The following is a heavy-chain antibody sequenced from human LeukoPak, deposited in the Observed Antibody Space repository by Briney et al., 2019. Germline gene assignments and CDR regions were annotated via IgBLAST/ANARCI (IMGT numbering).Heavy chain of an antibody. CDR3: ARLGVIGRTFDY. V-gene: IGHV4-4*09. Sequence: SETLSLTCTVSGVSISSYYWGWIRQPPGEGLEWTATIYHDGSTYYNPSLKGRVIISLDTSKNQFSLTLTYVTAADTAVYYCARLGVIGRTFDYWGQGTLVTVSS. CDR2: IYHDGST. D-gene: IGHD1-14*01. J-gene: IGHJ4*02. CDR1: GVSISSYY.